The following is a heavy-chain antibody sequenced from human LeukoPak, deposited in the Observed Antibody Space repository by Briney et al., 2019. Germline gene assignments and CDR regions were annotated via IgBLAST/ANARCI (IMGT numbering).Heavy chain of an antibody. CDR1: GFSISSGSYY. D-gene: IGHD6-13*01. CDR3: ARWGEIAAAGTEFDY. J-gene: IGHJ4*02. V-gene: IGHV4-61*02. Sequence: SETLSLTCTVSGFSISSGSYYWSWIRQPAGKGLEWIGRIYTSGSTNYNPSHRSRVTISVDTSKNQLSRKRSSVTAADRAVYYWARWGEIAAAGTEFDYGGQGTLVTVSS. CDR2: IYTSGST.